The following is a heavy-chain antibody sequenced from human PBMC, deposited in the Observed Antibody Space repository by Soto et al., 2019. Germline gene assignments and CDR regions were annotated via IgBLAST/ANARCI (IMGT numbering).Heavy chain of an antibody. CDR3: AREQYSMVRGVIPY. Sequence: WVSLRLSCASSVFTFSTYAMSWVRQAPGKGLDWVSSFSGPGGGPYYADSVKGRFTISRDDSKNTLYLQMNSLRAEDTAVYYCAREQYSMVRGVIPYWGQGTMVTVSS. J-gene: IGHJ4*02. D-gene: IGHD3-10*01. CDR1: VFTFSTYA. CDR2: FSGPGGGP. V-gene: IGHV3-23*01.